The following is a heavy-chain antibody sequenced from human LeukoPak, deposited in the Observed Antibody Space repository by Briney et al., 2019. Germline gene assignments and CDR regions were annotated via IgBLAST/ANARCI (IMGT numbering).Heavy chain of an antibody. J-gene: IGHJ4*02. CDR1: GYTFFSNG. CDR3: ATPERGYSGYDFGS. D-gene: IGHD5-12*01. Sequence: ASVKVSCKTSGYTFFSNGIGWVRQAPGQGLEWMGWINPNSGGTNYAQKFQGRVTMTRDTSISTAYMELSRLRSDDTAVYYCATPERGYSGYDFGSWGQGTLVTVSS. CDR2: INPNSGGT. V-gene: IGHV1-2*02.